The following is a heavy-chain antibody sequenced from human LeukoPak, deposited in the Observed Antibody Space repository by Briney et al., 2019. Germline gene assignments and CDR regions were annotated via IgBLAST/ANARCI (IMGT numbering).Heavy chain of an antibody. CDR1: GFTFRTYA. V-gene: IGHV3-23*01. Sequence: AGGSLRLSCAASGFTFRTYAMNWVRQAPGKGLEWVSLISGSGGRTYYADSVKGRFTISRDNAKNSLYLQMNSLRAEDTAVYYCARDHLGDYGDYGQMGTFGYWGQGTLVTVSA. CDR3: ARDHLGDYGDYGQMGTFGY. D-gene: IGHD4-17*01. J-gene: IGHJ4*02. CDR2: ISGSGGRT.